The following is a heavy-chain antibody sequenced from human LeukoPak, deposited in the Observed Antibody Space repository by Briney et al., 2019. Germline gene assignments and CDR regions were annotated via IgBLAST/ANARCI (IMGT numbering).Heavy chain of an antibody. CDR3: ARHMRGNYYYYYMDV. Sequence: SETLSLTCTVSGGSISSSSYYWGWIRQPPGKGLEWIGSIYYSGSTYYNPSLKSRVTISVDTSKNQFSLKLSSVTAADTAVYYCARHMRGNYYYYYMDVWGKGTTVTVSS. CDR2: IYYSGST. CDR1: GGSISSSSYY. J-gene: IGHJ6*03. V-gene: IGHV4-39*01. D-gene: IGHD3-3*01.